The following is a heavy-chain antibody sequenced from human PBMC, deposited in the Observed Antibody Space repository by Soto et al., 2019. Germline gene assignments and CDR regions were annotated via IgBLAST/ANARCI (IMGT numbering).Heavy chain of an antibody. CDR3: AKDRGYSGYDSLDY. D-gene: IGHD5-12*01. Sequence: QVQLVESGGGVVQPGRSLRLSCAAPGFTFSSYGMHWVRQAPGKGLEWVAVISYDGSNKYYADSVKGRFTISRDNSKNTLYLQMNSLRAEDTAVYYCAKDRGYSGYDSLDYWGQGTLVTVSS. CDR1: GFTFSSYG. CDR2: ISYDGSNK. V-gene: IGHV3-30*18. J-gene: IGHJ4*02.